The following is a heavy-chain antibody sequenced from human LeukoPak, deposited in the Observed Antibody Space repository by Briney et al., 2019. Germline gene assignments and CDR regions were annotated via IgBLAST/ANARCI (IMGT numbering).Heavy chain of an antibody. CDR1: GVSIASKSYY. D-gene: IGHD3-3*01. V-gene: IGHV4-31*03. Sequence: SETLSLTCNVSGVSIASKSYYWTWIRQRPGESLEWIGYIYFHGSSYYNPSLKGRLDLSVDSSKNQFSLDLRSVTAADSAVYFCARDQDRSGYFDYWGQGVLVTVTS. J-gene: IGHJ4*02. CDR2: IYFHGSS. CDR3: ARDQDRSGYFDY.